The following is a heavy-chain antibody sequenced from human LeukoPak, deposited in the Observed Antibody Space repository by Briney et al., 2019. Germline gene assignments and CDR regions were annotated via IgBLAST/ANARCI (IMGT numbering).Heavy chain of an antibody. Sequence: SETLSLTCTVSGDSISSSSYYWGWIRQPPGKGLEWIGSIYYSGSTYYNPSLKSRVTISVDTSKNQFSLKLSSVTAADTAVYYCARWIDAARFAFDYWGQGTLITVSS. V-gene: IGHV4-39*01. CDR1: GDSISSSSYY. CDR3: ARWIDAARFAFDY. D-gene: IGHD2-2*03. J-gene: IGHJ4*02. CDR2: IYYSGST.